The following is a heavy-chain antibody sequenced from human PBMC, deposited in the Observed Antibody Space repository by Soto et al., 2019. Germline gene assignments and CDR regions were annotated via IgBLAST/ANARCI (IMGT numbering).Heavy chain of an antibody. CDR2: VHYSGST. CDR3: ARGDIVVVVAAPSSHDAFDI. J-gene: IGHJ3*02. Sequence: SETLSLTCTVSGGSISSYSWSWIRQPPGEGLEWIGYVHYSGSTNHSPSLKSRVAVSADTSKNQFSLNLSSVTAADTAVYYCARGDIVVVVAAPSSHDAFDIWGQGTMVTVSS. CDR1: GGSISSYS. D-gene: IGHD2-15*01. V-gene: IGHV4-59*08.